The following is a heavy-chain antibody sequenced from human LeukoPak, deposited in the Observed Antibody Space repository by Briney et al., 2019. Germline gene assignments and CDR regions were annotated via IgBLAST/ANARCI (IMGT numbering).Heavy chain of an antibody. CDR1: GGSFSGYY. Sequence: SETLSLTCAVYGGSFSGYYWSWLRQPPGKGLEWIGEINHSGSTNYNPSLKSRVTISVDTSKNQFSLKLSSVTAADTAVYYCARGLSHSARNRSYYYYGMDVWGKGTTVTVSS. V-gene: IGHV4-34*01. CDR3: ARGLSHSARNRSYYYYGMDV. CDR2: INHSGST. J-gene: IGHJ6*04. D-gene: IGHD1-14*01.